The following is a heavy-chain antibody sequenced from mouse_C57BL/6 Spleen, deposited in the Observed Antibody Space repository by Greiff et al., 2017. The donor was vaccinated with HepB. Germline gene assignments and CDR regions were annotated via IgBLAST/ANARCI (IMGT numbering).Heavy chain of an antibody. Sequence: VQLKESVAELVRPGASVKLSCTASGFNIKNTYMHWVKQRPEQGLEWIGRIDPATGNTKYAPKFQGKATITADTSSNTAYLQLSSLTSEDTAIYFCARSGIPSWDFDVWGTGTTVTVSS. CDR2: IDPATGNT. J-gene: IGHJ1*03. V-gene: IGHV14-3*01. D-gene: IGHD1-1*02. CDR3: ARSGIPSWDFDV. CDR1: GFNIKNTY.